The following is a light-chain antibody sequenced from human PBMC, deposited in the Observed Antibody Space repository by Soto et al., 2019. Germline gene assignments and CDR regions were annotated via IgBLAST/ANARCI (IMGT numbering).Light chain of an antibody. CDR3: QLWDSSSDHVV. CDR2: DDI. V-gene: IGLV3-21*02. J-gene: IGLJ3*02. Sequence: SYELTQPPSVSVAPGQTARMTCGGNNIGSKSVHWYQQKPGQAPVLVVYDDIDRPSGIPERFSGSNSGNTATLTISRVEAGDEAVYYCQLWDSSSDHVVFGGGTKVTVL. CDR1: NIGSKS.